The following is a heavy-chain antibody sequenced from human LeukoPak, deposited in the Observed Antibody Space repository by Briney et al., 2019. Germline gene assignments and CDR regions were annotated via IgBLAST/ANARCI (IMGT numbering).Heavy chain of an antibody. Sequence: GGSLRLSCAASGFTFSSYAMSWVRQAPGKGLEWVSAISGSGGSTYYADSVKGRFTIFRDNSKNTLYLQMNSLRVEDTAVYYCAHISSSWPDYWGQGTLVTVSS. CDR1: GFTFSSYA. J-gene: IGHJ4*02. V-gene: IGHV3-23*01. CDR3: AHISSSWPDY. D-gene: IGHD6-13*01. CDR2: ISGSGGST.